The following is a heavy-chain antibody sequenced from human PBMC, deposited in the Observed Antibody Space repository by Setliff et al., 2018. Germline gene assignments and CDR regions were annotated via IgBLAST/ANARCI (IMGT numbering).Heavy chain of an antibody. CDR3: AKDIVRYYFDTRGFDL. CDR1: GFTFTNYW. J-gene: IGHJ2*01. CDR2: IKQDESEK. D-gene: IGHD3-22*01. V-gene: IGHV3-7*03. Sequence: PGGSLRLSCAASGFTFTNYWINWVRQAPGKGLEWVANIKQDESEKFYVDSVKGRFTISRDNAKNSLYLQMNSLRAADTALYYCAKDIVRYYFDTRGFDLWGRGTLVTVSS.